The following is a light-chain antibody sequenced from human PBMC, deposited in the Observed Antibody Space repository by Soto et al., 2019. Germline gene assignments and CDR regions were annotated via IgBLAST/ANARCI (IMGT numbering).Light chain of an antibody. CDR2: LGS. J-gene: IGKJ5*01. V-gene: IGKV2-28*01. CDR1: QSLLNSNGYTC. Sequence: EIVMTQSPLSLPVSPGEPASISCKSSQSLLNSNGYTCLDWYLQKPGQSPQLLIYLGSNRASGVPDRFSGSGSGTDFTLKISRVEAEDVGVYYCMQQLQTPITLGQGTRLEIK. CDR3: MQQLQTPIT.